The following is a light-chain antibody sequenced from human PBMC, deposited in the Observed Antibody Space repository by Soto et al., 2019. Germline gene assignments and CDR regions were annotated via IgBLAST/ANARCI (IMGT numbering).Light chain of an antibody. CDR3: QQSYRTPPT. CDR2: AAS. Sequence: DIQMTQSPSSLSASVGDRVTITCRASQSISSYLNWYQQKPGKAPKLLIYAASSLQSGVPSRFSGSGSGTDFTLTISSLQPEDFATYYCQQSYRTPPTFGGGTEVEIK. V-gene: IGKV1-39*01. CDR1: QSISSY. J-gene: IGKJ4*01.